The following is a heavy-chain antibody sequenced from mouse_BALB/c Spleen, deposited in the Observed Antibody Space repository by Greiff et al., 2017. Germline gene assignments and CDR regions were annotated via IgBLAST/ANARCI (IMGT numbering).Heavy chain of an antibody. CDR2: INPSTGYT. J-gene: IGHJ4*01. D-gene: IGHD1-1*01. CDR1: GYTFTSYW. Sequence: VQLQQSGAELAKPGASVKMSCKASGYTFTSYWMHWVKQRPGQGLEWIGYINPSTGYTEYNQKFKDKATLTADKSSSTAYMQLSSLTSEDSAVYYCARIGSSYVRGAMDYWGQGTSVTVSS. V-gene: IGHV1-7*01. CDR3: ARIGSSYVRGAMDY.